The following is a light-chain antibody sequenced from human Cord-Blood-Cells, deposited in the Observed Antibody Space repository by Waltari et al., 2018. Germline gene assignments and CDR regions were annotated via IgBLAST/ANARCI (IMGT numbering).Light chain of an antibody. CDR3: QQSHS. J-gene: IGKJ4*01. V-gene: IGKV1-39*01. Sequence: DIQMTQLPSSLSASVGDRVTITCRTSQSISSYLNWYQQKPGKAPKLLIYAASSLQSGVPSRFSGSGSGTDFTLTIGSLQPEDFATYYCQQSHSFGGGTKVEIK. CDR2: AAS. CDR1: QSISSY.